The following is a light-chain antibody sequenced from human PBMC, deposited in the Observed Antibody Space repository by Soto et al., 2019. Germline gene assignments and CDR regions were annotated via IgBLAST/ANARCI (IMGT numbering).Light chain of an antibody. Sequence: DIQMTQSPSSLSASIGDRVTITCRASQNINSHLNWYQQKPGKAPKVLIYAASRLQSGVPFRFSGSGYGTEFTLTISSLEPEDFATYYCQQSHITTLFTFGKGTKLEIK. CDR3: QQSHITTLFT. J-gene: IGKJ2*01. CDR1: QNINSH. V-gene: IGKV1-39*01. CDR2: AAS.